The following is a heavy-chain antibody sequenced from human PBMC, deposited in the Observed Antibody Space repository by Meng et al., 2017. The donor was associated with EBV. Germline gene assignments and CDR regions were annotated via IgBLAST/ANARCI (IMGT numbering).Heavy chain of an antibody. V-gene: IGHV4-39*01. CDR2: IYYSGTT. D-gene: IGHD4-17*01. CDR3: ARHRDRQDYGDYMVSYYFDY. Sequence: QLQLQESGPGLVKPSETLSLTCTVSAGSISSSSYYWGWIRQPPGKGLEWIGSIYYSGTTYYSPSLKSRVTISVDTSKNQFSLKLSSVTAADTAVYYCARHRDRQDYGDYMVSYYFDYWGQGTLVTVSA. CDR1: AGSISSSSYY. J-gene: IGHJ4*02.